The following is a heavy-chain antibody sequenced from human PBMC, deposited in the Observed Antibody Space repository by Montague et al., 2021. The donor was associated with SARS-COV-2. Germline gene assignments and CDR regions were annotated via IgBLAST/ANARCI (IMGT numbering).Heavy chain of an antibody. CDR1: GGSVNSGSYS. CDR2: IHYSGST. CDR3: ARRPGASYYVFWSGGFDI. D-gene: IGHD3-3*01. Sequence: SETPSLTCTVSGGSVNSGSYSWDWIRQPPGKGLEWIGSIHYSGSTSYNPSLKSRVTISIDTSKNHCSLRVNSVTAADSAVYFCARRPGASYYVFWSGGFDIWGRGTMVTVS. J-gene: IGHJ3*02. V-gene: IGHV4-39*01.